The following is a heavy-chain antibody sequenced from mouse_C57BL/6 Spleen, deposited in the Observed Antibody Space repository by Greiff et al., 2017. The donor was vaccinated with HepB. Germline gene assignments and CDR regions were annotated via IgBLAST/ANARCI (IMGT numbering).Heavy chain of an antibody. Sequence: EVQLVASGAELVRPGASVQLSCTASGFNIKDDYMHWVKQRPEQGLEWIGWIDPENGDTEYASKFQGKATITADTSSNTAYLQLSSLTSEDTAVYYCTTRGEAFITTVVATPYWYFDVWGTGTTVTVSS. J-gene: IGHJ1*03. CDR3: TTRGEAFITTVVATPYWYFDV. CDR1: GFNIKDDY. D-gene: IGHD1-1*01. CDR2: IDPENGDT. V-gene: IGHV14-4*01.